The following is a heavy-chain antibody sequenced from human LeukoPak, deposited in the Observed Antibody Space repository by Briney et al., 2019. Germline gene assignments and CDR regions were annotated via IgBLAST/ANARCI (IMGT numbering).Heavy chain of an antibody. CDR2: ISDSGGSP. J-gene: IGHJ4*02. D-gene: IGHD2-15*01. V-gene: IGHV3-23*01. CDR3: AKQLGYCSDGSCYFPY. Sequence: GGSLRLSCAASGITFSRFAMSWVRQAPGKGLEWVSGISDSGGSPYYADSVKGRFTISRDNSKSTLCLQMNSLRAEDTAVYYCAKQLGYCSDGSCYFPYWGQGTLVTVSS. CDR1: GITFSRFA.